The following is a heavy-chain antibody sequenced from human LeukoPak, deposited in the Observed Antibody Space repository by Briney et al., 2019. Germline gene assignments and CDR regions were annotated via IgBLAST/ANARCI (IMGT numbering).Heavy chain of an antibody. D-gene: IGHD5-24*01. CDR3: AREGEMAPFDY. Sequence: ASVKVSCTASGYTFTGYYMHWVRQAPGQGLEWMGIINPSGGSTSYAQKFQGRVTMTRDMSTSTVYMELSSLRSEDTAVYYCAREGEMAPFDYWGQGTLVTVSS. CDR2: INPSGGST. V-gene: IGHV1-46*01. CDR1: GYTFTGYY. J-gene: IGHJ4*02.